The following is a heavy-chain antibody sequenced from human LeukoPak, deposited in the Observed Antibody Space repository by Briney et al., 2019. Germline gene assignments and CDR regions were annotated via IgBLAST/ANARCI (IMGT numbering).Heavy chain of an antibody. Sequence: GGSLRLSCAAPGFTFAIYHMSWVRQAPGKGLEGVATIRGDGVYYADSVKGRFTISRDDSENTVYVQMNSLRAEDTAVYYCAKSRVEVAGTGGFDTWGQGTLVAVSS. CDR3: AKSRVEVAGTGGFDT. V-gene: IGHV3-23*01. CDR2: IRGDGV. CDR1: GFTFAIYH. D-gene: IGHD2-8*02. J-gene: IGHJ3*02.